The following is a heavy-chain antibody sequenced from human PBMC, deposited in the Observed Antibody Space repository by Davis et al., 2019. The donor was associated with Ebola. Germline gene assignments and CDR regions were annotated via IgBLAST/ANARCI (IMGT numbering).Heavy chain of an antibody. CDR1: GGSISSGGYY. J-gene: IGHJ5*02. CDR2: IYHSGST. D-gene: IGHD4-17*01. CDR3: ARAQTTVTTEWFDP. V-gene: IGHV4-30-2*01. Sequence: LRLSCTVSGGSISSGGYYWSWIRQHPGKGLEWIGYIYHSGSTYYNPSLKSRVTISVDRSKNQFSLKLSSVTAADTAVYYCARAQTTVTTEWFDPWGQGTLVTVSS.